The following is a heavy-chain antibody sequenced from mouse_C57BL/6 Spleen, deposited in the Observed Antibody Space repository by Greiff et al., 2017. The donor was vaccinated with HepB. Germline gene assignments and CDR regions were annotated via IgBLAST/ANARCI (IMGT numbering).Heavy chain of an antibody. CDR1: GYTFTSYW. CDR2: IYPSDSET. J-gene: IGHJ2*01. D-gene: IGHD1-1*01. V-gene: IGHV1-61*01. CDR3: ARSFATVVPPGDY. Sequence: QVQLQQPGAELVRPGSSVKLSCKASGYTFTSYWMDWVKQRPGQGLEWIGNIYPSDSETHYNQKFKDKATLTVDKSSSTAYMQLSSLTSEDSAVYYCARSFATVVPPGDYWGQGTTLTVSS.